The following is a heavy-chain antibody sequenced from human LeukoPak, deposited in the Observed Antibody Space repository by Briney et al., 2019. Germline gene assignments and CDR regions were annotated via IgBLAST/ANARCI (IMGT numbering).Heavy chain of an antibody. CDR2: TYPGDSDT. Sequence: GESLKISCKGSGYSFTSYWIGWVRQMPGKGLEWMGITYPGDSDTRYSPSFQGQVTISADKSISTAYLQWSSLKASDTAMYYCARHDGDYDSSGYYYFSEGFDYWGQGTLVTVSS. V-gene: IGHV5-51*01. CDR3: ARHDGDYDSSGYYYFSEGFDY. D-gene: IGHD3-22*01. J-gene: IGHJ4*02. CDR1: GYSFTSYW.